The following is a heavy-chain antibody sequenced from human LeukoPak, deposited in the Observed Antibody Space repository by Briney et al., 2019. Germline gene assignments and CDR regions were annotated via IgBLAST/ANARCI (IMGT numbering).Heavy chain of an antibody. CDR3: ARDEEGDYYYGMDV. V-gene: IGHV4-30-4*01. J-gene: IGHJ6*02. Sequence: PSRTLSLTCTVSGGSISSGDYYWSWIRQPPGKGLEWIGYIYYSGSTYYNPSLKSRVTISVDTSKNQFSLKLSSVTAADTAVYYCARDEEGDYYYGMDVWGQGTTVTVSS. CDR2: IYYSGST. CDR1: GGSISSGDYY.